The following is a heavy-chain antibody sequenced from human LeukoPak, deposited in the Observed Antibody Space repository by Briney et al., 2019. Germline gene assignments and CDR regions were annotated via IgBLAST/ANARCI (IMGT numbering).Heavy chain of an antibody. Sequence: GGSLRLSCAASGFTFSTYWMSWVRQAPGKGLEWVANINQDGSEKYYVDSLKGRFTISRDNAKNSLYLQMNSLRAEDTAVYYCARSSGGAYSNAGIDYWGQGTLVTVFS. CDR1: GFTFSTYW. J-gene: IGHJ4*02. D-gene: IGHD4-11*01. CDR2: INQDGSEK. CDR3: ARSSGGAYSNAGIDY. V-gene: IGHV3-7*01.